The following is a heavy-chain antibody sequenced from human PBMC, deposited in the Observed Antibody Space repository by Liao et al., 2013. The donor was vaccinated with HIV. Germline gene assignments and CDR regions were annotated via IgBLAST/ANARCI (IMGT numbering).Heavy chain of an antibody. CDR3: ARGPLKYDSLEWFRAFDI. CDR2: IYHSGST. J-gene: IGHJ3*02. D-gene: IGHD3-3*01. Sequence: QLQLQESGSGLVKPSQTLSLTCAVSGGSISSGGYSWSWIRQPPGKGLEWIGYIYHSGSTYYNPSLKSRVTISVDRSKNQFSLKLSSVTAADTAVYYCARGPLKYDSLEWFRAFDIWGQGTMVTVSS. V-gene: IGHV4-30-2*01. CDR1: GGSISSGGYS.